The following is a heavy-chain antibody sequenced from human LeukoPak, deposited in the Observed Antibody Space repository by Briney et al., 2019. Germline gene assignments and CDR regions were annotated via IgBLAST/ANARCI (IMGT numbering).Heavy chain of an antibody. CDR1: GFTFNNYL. CDR3: AKECDYSPGHKFDL. D-gene: IGHD3-10*01. V-gene: IGHV3-23*01. J-gene: IGHJ4*02. Sequence: PGGSLRLSCAASGFTFNNYLMSWVRQAPGKGLVWVSVLFTGGGRTLYADSVKGRFTISGDTSRTTLYLQMNGLRAEDTAVYYCAKECDYSPGHKFDLWGQGTLVTVSS. CDR2: LFTGGGRT.